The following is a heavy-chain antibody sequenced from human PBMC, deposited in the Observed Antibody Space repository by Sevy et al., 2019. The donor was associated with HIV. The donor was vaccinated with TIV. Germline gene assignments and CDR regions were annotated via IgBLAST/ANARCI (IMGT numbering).Heavy chain of an antibody. CDR2: INHSGST. D-gene: IGHD3-16*02. CDR1: GGSFSGYY. J-gene: IGHJ4*02. V-gene: IGHV4-34*01. CDR3: AREQLITFGGVIAPFDY. Sequence: LTCAVYGGSFSGYYWSWIRQPPGKGLEWIGEINHSGSTNYNPSLKSRVTISVDTSKNQFSLKLSSVTSADTAVYYCAREQLITFGGVIAPFDYWGQGTLVTVSS.